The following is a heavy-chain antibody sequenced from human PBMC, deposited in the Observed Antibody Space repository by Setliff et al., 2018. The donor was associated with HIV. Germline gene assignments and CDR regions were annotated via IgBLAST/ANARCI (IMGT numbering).Heavy chain of an antibody. CDR2: IYTFGDI. V-gene: IGHV4-61*09. CDR1: GASISSGAYY. J-gene: IGHJ4*02. D-gene: IGHD5-12*01. Sequence: SETLSLTCTVSGASISSGAYYWSWVRQPAGKGLEWIGHIYTFGDISYNPSLKSRATISVDKSKNQFFLKLTSVTAADTAVYFCATTVDIVTTDDFWGQGILVTVSS. CDR3: ATTVDIVTTDDF.